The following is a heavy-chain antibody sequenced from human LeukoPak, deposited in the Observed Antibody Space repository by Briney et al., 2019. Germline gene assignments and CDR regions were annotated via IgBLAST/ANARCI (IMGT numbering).Heavy chain of an antibody. CDR2: MNPNSGNT. CDR3: ARYPYDSSGSSAFDI. D-gene: IGHD3-22*01. J-gene: IGHJ3*02. Sequence: ASVKVSCKASGYTFTSYDINWVRQAPGQGLEWMGWMNPNSGNTGYAQKFQGRVTMIRNTSISTAYMELSSLRSEDTAVYYCARYPYDSSGSSAFDIWGQGTMVTVSS. CDR1: GYTFTSYD. V-gene: IGHV1-8*01.